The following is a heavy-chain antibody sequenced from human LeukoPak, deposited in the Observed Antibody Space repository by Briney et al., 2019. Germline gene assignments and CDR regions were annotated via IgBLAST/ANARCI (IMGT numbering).Heavy chain of an antibody. V-gene: IGHV3-21*01. Sequence: PGGSLRLSYAASGFILNNYAMSWVRQAPGKGLEWVSSISSSSSYIYYADSVKGRFTISRDNAKNSLYLQMNSLRAEDTAVYYCARDRAVGATDYWGQGTLVTVSS. CDR3: ARDRAVGATDY. J-gene: IGHJ4*02. D-gene: IGHD1-26*01. CDR1: GFILNNYA. CDR2: ISSSSSYI.